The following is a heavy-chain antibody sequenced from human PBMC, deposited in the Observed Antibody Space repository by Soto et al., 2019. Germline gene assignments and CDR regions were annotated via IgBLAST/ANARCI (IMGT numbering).Heavy chain of an antibody. CDR2: VYYSGTT. CDR1: GGSITSSSYR. V-gene: IGHV4-39*01. Sequence: PSETLSLTCTVSGGSITSSSYRWAWIRQSPGKGLEWIGSVYYSGTTKYNSSLKSRVTILVDTSKIQFSLKLTSVTAADTALYYCAREYYDSNGFPLFDTWGQGTLVTVSS. D-gene: IGHD3-22*01. CDR3: AREYYDSNGFPLFDT. J-gene: IGHJ5*02.